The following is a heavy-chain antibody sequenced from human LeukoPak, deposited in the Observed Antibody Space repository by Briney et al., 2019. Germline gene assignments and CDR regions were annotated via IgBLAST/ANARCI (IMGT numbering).Heavy chain of an antibody. Sequence: ASVKVSCKAPGYTFTSYGISWVRQAPGQGLEWMGWISAYNGNTNYAQKLQGRVTMTTATFTSTAYMELRSLRSDDTAVYYCATELAAAGDFDYWGQGTLVTVSS. J-gene: IGHJ4*02. CDR1: GYTFTSYG. CDR2: ISAYNGNT. V-gene: IGHV1-18*04. CDR3: ATELAAAGDFDY. D-gene: IGHD6-13*01.